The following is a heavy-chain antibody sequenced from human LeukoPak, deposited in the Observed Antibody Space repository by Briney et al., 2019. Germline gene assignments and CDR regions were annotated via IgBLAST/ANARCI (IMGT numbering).Heavy chain of an antibody. CDR3: IRDFRSADL. V-gene: IGHV3-74*01. Sequence: GGSLRLSCAASKFAFSSYAMSWVRQAPGKGLVWVSRIYVDGHTTNYADSVKGRFTISRDNAKNTVYLEMNSLSVEDTATYYCIRDFRSADLWGQGTLVTVTS. J-gene: IGHJ5*02. CDR1: KFAFSSYA. CDR2: IYVDGHTT.